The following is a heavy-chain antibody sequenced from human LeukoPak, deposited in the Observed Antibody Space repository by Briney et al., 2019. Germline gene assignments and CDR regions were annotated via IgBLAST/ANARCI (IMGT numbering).Heavy chain of an antibody. CDR2: ISGNNDNP. CDR3: ARDGTSTDDY. Sequence: ASVKVSCKASGYTFTSYGISWVRQAPGQGLEWMGWISGNNDNPNYGQKFQGRFTVTTDSSTNTAYMELRNLRFDDTAVYYCARDGTSTDDYWGQGTLVTVSS. CDR1: GYTFTSYG. V-gene: IGHV1-18*01. J-gene: IGHJ4*02. D-gene: IGHD2-2*01.